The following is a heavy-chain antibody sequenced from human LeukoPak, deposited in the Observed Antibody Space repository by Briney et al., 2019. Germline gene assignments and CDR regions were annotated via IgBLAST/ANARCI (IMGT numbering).Heavy chain of an antibody. CDR3: ARQPLAGWFDP. CDR2: INHSGST. CDR1: GGSFSGYY. J-gene: IGHJ5*02. Sequence: SETLSLTCAVYGGSFSGYYWSGIRQPPGKGLEWIGEINHSGSTNYNPSLKSRVTISVDTSKNQFSLKLSSVTAADTAVYYCARQPLAGWFDPWGQGTLVTVSS. V-gene: IGHV4-34*01. D-gene: IGHD6-13*01.